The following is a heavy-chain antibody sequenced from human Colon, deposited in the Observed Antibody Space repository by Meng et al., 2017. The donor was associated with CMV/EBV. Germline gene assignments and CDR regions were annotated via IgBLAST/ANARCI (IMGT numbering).Heavy chain of an antibody. CDR3: AKDWTQDGLFTFDF. V-gene: IGHV3-23*03. CDR1: GLIFGNYA. J-gene: IGHJ4*02. D-gene: IGHD1-1*01. CDR2: IIYQDGRQ. Sequence: GESLKISCAASGLIFGNYAMSWVRQAPGKGLEWVSIIYQDGRQFYADSVKGRFTISRDNSRDTVYLQMTDLRADDTATYFCAKDWTQDGLFTFDFWGRGTVVTVSS.